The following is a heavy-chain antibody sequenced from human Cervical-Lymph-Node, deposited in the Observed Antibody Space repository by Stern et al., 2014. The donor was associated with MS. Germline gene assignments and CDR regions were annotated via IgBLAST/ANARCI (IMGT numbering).Heavy chain of an antibody. J-gene: IGHJ1*01. CDR1: GYTFSTYV. CDR2: ISTNNGDT. CDR3: ATMTIIGFGP. D-gene: IGHD3-22*01. V-gene: IGHV1-18*01. Sequence: QVQLVQSGPEVRKPGASVKVSCKTSGYTFSTYVVFWVRQAPGQGLEWLGSISTNNGDTNYAQILKGRVTMTTDSSTNTAYMELRSLRSDDTAVYYCATMTIIGFGPWGQGTLVTVSS.